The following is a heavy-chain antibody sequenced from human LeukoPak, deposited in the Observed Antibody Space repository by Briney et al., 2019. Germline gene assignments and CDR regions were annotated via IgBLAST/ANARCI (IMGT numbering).Heavy chain of an antibody. CDR2: ISDYNGNT. D-gene: IGHD3-10*01. V-gene: IGHV1-18*01. J-gene: IGHJ4*02. CDR1: GYTYPRQG. CDR3: ARDSVNTMVRGVFDY. Sequence: ASVKDSCKASGYTYPRQGISGLRQAPGQELEWMGWISDYNGNTNYPQKLQGRVTLTTDTSTSTAYMELRSLRSEDTAVYYCARDSVNTMVRGVFDYWGQGTLVTVSP.